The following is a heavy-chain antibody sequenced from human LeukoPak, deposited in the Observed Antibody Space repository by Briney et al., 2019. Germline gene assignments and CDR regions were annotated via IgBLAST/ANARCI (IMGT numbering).Heavy chain of an antibody. D-gene: IGHD7-27*01. Sequence: PSETLSLTCTVSGGSISSYYWSWIRQPPGKGLEWIGYIYYSGSTNYNPSLKSRVTISVDTSKNQFSLKLSSVTAADMAVYYCARSGWGIRGDAFDIWGQGTMVTVSS. CDR3: ARSGWGIRGDAFDI. J-gene: IGHJ3*02. V-gene: IGHV4-59*08. CDR2: IYYSGST. CDR1: GGSISSYY.